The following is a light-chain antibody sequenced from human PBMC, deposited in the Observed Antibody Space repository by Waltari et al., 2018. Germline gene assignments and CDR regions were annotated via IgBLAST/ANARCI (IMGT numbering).Light chain of an antibody. CDR1: QSISSY. CDR2: AAS. Sequence: DIQMTQSPSSLFASVVDRVTITCRASQSISSYVNWYQQKPGKAPKLLIYAASSLQSGVPSRFSGSGSGTDFTLTISSLQPEDFATYYCQQSYSTPRTFGQGTKVEIK. J-gene: IGKJ1*01. CDR3: QQSYSTPRT. V-gene: IGKV1-39*01.